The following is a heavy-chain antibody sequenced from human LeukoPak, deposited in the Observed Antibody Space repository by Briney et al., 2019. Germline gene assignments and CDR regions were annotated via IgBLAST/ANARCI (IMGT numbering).Heavy chain of an antibody. CDR2: IYYSGST. V-gene: IGHV4-59*01. Sequence: SETLSLTCTVSGGSISSYYWSWIRQPPGKGLEWIGYIYYSGSTNYNPSLKSRVTISVDTSKNQFSLKLSSVTAADTAVYYCAGSSNVGEPDYWGQGTLVTVSS. J-gene: IGHJ4*02. CDR1: GGSISSYY. CDR3: AGSSNVGEPDY. D-gene: IGHD1-26*01.